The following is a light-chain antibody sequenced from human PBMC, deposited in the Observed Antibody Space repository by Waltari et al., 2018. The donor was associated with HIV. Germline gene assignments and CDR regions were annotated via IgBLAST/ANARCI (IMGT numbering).Light chain of an antibody. V-gene: IGKV1-16*01. CDR1: QDITRY. CDR2: AAV. CDR3: QQYGAYPFT. Sequence: DIQMTQSPSSLSASVGDRVTITCRASQDITRYLAWFQQKPGKAPKSLIHAAVSLQSGVPSRFSGSGSGTDVILTINSLQPEDSATYFCQQYGAYPFTFGPGTKVHIK. J-gene: IGKJ3*01.